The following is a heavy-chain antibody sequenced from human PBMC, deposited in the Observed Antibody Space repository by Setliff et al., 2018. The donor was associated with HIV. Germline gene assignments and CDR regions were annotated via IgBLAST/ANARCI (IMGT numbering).Heavy chain of an antibody. CDR2: IYYSGST. Sequence: PSETLSLTCTVSGGSISSGTYYWGWIRQPPGKGLEWIGSIYYSGSTYYNPSLKSRITISVDTSKNQFSLKLSSVTAADTAVYYCARDGSYYDSSAYLGGRYYYYGMDVWGQGTTVTVSS. D-gene: IGHD3-22*01. CDR1: GGSISSGTYY. V-gene: IGHV4-39*02. CDR3: ARDGSYYDSSAYLGGRYYYYGMDV. J-gene: IGHJ6*02.